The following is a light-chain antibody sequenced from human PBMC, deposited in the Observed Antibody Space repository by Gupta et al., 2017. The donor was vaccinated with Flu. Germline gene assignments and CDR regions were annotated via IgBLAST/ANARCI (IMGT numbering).Light chain of an antibody. CDR3: QQIYT. CDR1: HSISSY. CDR2: AAS. Sequence: DIQMTQSPSSLSASVGDRVTITCRASHSISSYLNWYQQKPGKAPKLLIYAASSLQSGVKSRFSGSGSGTDFTRTIISMQTEDCATDDGQQIYTFDQGTKMEMK. V-gene: IGKV1-39*01. J-gene: IGKJ2*01.